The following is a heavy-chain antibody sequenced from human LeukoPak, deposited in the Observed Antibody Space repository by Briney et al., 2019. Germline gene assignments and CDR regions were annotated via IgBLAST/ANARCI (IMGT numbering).Heavy chain of an antibody. J-gene: IGHJ6*03. Sequence: ASVNVSCKASGYTFTSYGISWVRQAPGQGLEWTGWISAYNGNTNYAQKLQGRVTMTTDTSTSTAYMELRSLRSDDTAVYYCARVGVPAASYYMDVWGKGTTVTVSS. CDR2: ISAYNGNT. CDR1: GYTFTSYG. CDR3: ARVGVPAASYYMDV. D-gene: IGHD2-2*01. V-gene: IGHV1-18*01.